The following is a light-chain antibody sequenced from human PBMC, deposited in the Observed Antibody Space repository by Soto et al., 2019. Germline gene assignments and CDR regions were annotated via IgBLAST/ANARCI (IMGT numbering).Light chain of an antibody. V-gene: IGKV3-11*01. CDR3: QQRFEGNT. J-gene: IGKJ4*01. CDR2: DTS. Sequence: EIVLTQSPATLSLSPGERATLSCRASQSVSSYLAWYQQKPGQAPRLLIYDTSNRATDVPGRFSGSGSGTDFTLTISSLEPEDFALYYCQQRFEGNTFGGGTKVEIK. CDR1: QSVSSY.